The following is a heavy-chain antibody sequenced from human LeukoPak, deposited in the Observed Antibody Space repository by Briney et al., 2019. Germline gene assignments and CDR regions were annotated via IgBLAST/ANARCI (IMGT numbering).Heavy chain of an antibody. CDR1: GVTFSNQG. J-gene: IGHJ4*02. CDR3: APLSIPSGEFDY. Sequence: GASLRLSCAASGVTFSNQGMSWVRQAPGKGLEWVSSISGSGGSTYYADSVKGRFTISRDNSKNTPYLQMNTLSAEDTAVYYCAPLSIPSGEFDYWRQGTLVTVSS. V-gene: IGHV3-23*01. CDR2: ISGSGGST.